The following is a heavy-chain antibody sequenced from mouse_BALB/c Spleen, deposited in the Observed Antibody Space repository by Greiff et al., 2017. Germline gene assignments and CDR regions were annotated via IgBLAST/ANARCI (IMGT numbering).Heavy chain of an antibody. V-gene: IGHV5-15*02. J-gene: IGHJ3*01. CDR3: ARERNRYDETWFAY. D-gene: IGHD2-14*01. CDR1: GFTFSDYG. Sequence: EVKLMESGGGLVQPGGSRKLSCAASGFTFSDYGMAWVRQAPGKGPEWVAFISNLAYSIYYADTVTGRFTISRENAKNTLYLEMSSLRSEDTAMYYCARERNRYDETWFAYWGQGTLVTVSA. CDR2: ISNLAYSI.